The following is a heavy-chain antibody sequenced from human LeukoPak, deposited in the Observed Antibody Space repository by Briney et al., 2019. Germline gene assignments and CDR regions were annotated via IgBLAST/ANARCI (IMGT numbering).Heavy chain of an antibody. J-gene: IGHJ4*02. V-gene: IGHV4-59*12. CDR3: ARSGRRVYETIFDY. CDR1: GGSISSYY. CDR2: IYYSGST. Sequence: SETLSLTCTVSGGSISSYYWSWIRQPPGKGLEWIGYIYYSGSTNYNPSLKSRVTISVDTSKNQFSLKLSSVTAADTAVYYCARSGRRVYETIFDYWGQGTLVTVSS. D-gene: IGHD6-13*01.